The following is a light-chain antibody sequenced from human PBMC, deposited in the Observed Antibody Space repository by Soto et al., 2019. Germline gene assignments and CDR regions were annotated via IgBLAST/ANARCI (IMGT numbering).Light chain of an antibody. J-gene: IGKJ2*01. CDR1: QTISTY. CDR3: QKSFSIPYT. V-gene: IGKV1-39*01. CDR2: GAS. Sequence: DIQMTQSPSSLSASVGDRVTITCRASQTISTYLNWYQQIPGKAPKLLIYGASNLQNGVPSRFSGSGSGTDFTLTISSLHPEDFATYYCQKSFSIPYTFGQGTKLEIK.